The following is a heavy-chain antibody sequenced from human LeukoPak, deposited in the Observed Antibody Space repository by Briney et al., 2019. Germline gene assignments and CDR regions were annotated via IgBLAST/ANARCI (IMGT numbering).Heavy chain of an antibody. CDR1: GGTFSSYA. V-gene: IGHV1-69*04. Sequence: ASVKVPCKASGGTFSSYAISWVRQAPGQGLEWMGRIIPILGIANYAQKFQGRVTITADKSTSTAYMELSSLRSEDTAVYYCARNTVLRFLEWLLYGAFDIWGQGTMVTVSS. CDR2: IIPILGIA. D-gene: IGHD3-3*01. J-gene: IGHJ3*02. CDR3: ARNTVLRFLEWLLYGAFDI.